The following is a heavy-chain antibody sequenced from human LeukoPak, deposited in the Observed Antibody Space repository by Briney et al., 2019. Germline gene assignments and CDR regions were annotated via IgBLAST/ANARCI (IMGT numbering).Heavy chain of an antibody. CDR3: ARRAYYDTSGYSPASGYFDL. CDR1: GGSIFGHY. D-gene: IGHD3-22*01. CDR2: IYSNGIT. Sequence: ETLSLTCTVSGGSIFGHYFNWIRKAPGKGLEWIGYIYSNGITSYNPSLRSRGTMSIATSRSQFSLRLTSVTAADTAIYYCARRAYYDTSGYSPASGYFDLWGRGTLVTVSS. V-gene: IGHV4-4*08. J-gene: IGHJ2*01.